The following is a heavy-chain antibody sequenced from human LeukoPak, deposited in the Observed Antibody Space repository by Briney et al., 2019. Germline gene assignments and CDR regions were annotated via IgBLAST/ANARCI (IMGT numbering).Heavy chain of an antibody. CDR2: IYYSGSA. Sequence: PSETLSLTCTVSGGSISDFYWTWIRQPPGKGLEWVGHIYYSGSATYNPSLKSRLTISIDTSHSHFSLRLTSVTAADTAMYFCARSGTHAFDIWGQGTLVTVSS. CDR1: GGSISDFY. CDR3: ARSGTHAFDI. V-gene: IGHV4-59*01. J-gene: IGHJ3*02.